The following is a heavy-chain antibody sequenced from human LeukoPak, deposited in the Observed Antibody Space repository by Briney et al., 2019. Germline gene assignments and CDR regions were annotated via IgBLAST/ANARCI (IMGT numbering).Heavy chain of an antibody. CDR3: ARASYYYDSSGYPSVY. CDR1: GFTVSSNY. D-gene: IGHD3-22*01. CDR2: IYSGSST. V-gene: IGHV3-66*01. J-gene: IGHJ4*02. Sequence: GGSLRLSCAASGFTVSSNYMSWVRQAPGKGLEWVSVIYSGSSTYHADSVKGRFTISRDNSKNTLYLQMNSLRAEDTAVYYCARASYYYDSSGYPSVYWGQGTLVTVSS.